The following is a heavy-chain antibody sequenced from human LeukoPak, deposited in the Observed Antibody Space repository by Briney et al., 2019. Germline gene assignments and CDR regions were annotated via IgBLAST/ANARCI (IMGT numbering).Heavy chain of an antibody. CDR1: GFTFSSYG. V-gene: IGHV3-33*01. CDR2: IWYDGSNK. D-gene: IGHD6-13*01. J-gene: IGHJ4*02. Sequence: GGSLRLSCAASGFTFSSYGMHWVSQAPGKGLEWVAVIWYDGSNKYYADSVKGRFTISRDNSKNTLYLQMNSLRAEDTAVYYCARAGPGYSSSWYPYYFDYWGQGTLVTVSS. CDR3: ARAGPGYSSSWYPYYFDY.